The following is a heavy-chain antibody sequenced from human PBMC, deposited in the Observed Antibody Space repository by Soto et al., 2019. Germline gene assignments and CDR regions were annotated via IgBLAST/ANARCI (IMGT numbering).Heavy chain of an antibody. CDR2: INPSGGST. J-gene: IGHJ5*02. Sequence: ASVKVSCKASGYTFTSYYMHWVRQAPGQGLEWMGIINPSGGSTSYAQKFQGRVTMTRDTSTSTFYMELSSLRSEDTAVYYCARDPTAASGTLENWFDPWGQGTLVTVSS. D-gene: IGHD6-13*01. CDR1: GYTFTSYY. CDR3: ARDPTAASGTLENWFDP. V-gene: IGHV1-46*01.